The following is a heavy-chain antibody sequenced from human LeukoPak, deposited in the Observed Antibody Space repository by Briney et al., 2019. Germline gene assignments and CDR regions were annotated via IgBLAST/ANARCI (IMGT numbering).Heavy chain of an antibody. CDR3: ARDYRDVLLWFGELSK. V-gene: IGHV1-18*01. CDR2: ISAYNGHT. J-gene: IGHJ4*02. D-gene: IGHD3-10*01. Sequence: ASVKVSCKASGYTFTNYGISWVRQAPGQGLEWMGWISAYNGHTKYAQKLQGRVTMTTDTSTSTAYMELRSLRSDDTAVYYCARDYRDVLLWFGELSKWGQGTLVTVSS. CDR1: GYTFTNYG.